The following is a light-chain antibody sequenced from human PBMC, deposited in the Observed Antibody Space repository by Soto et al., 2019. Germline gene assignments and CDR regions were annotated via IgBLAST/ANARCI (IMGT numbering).Light chain of an antibody. CDR3: GTWDNNLSLPHV. CDR1: SSNIGNNY. CDR2: ENN. J-gene: IGLJ1*01. V-gene: IGLV1-51*02. Sequence: QSVLTQPPSVSAAPGQKVTISCSGSSSNIGNNYVSWYQQLPGTAPKLLIFENNKRPSGIPDRFSASKSGTSATLAITGLQTGDASDYYCGTWDNNLSLPHVFGTMTEVTVL.